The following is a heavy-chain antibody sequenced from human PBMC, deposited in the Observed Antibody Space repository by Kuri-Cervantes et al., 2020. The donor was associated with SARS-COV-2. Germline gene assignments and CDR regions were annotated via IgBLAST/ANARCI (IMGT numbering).Heavy chain of an antibody. CDR2: ISSSSSYI. J-gene: IGHJ4*02. V-gene: IGHV3-21*01. CDR3: ARYSSSWSYY. D-gene: IGHD6-13*01. Sequence: GESLKISCAASGFTFSSYNMNWVRQAPGKGLEWVSSISSSSSYIYYADSVKGRFTISRDNAKNSLYLQMNSLRAEDTAVYYCARYSSSWSYYWGQGTLVTDSS. CDR1: GFTFSSYN.